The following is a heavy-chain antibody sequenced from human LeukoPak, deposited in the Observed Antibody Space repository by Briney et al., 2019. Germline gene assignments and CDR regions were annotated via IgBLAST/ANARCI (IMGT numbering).Heavy chain of an antibody. CDR2: MYAGGTT. CDR3: ARGSGSGWRLDR. V-gene: IGHV3-53*01. Sequence: GGSLRLSCAASGVIVSRNFMRWVRQAPGKGLQWVAIMYAGGTTDYSDSVRGRFHISRDSSNNTLSLQINSLRAEDTAVYYCARGSGSGWRLDRWGQGALVTVS. J-gene: IGHJ5*02. CDR1: GVIVSRNF. D-gene: IGHD6-19*01.